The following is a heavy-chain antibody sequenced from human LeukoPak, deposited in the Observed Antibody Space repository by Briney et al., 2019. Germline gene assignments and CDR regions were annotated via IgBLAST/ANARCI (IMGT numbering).Heavy chain of an antibody. Sequence: GGSLRLSCAASGLIFSSYAMSWVRQAPGKGLEWLSTISNGGGSTYYSDSVKGRFTISRDNSRNTLYLQMNSLRAEDTAVYYCAKRAPYYFDYWGQGTLVTVSS. J-gene: IGHJ4*02. V-gene: IGHV3-23*01. CDR3: AKRAPYYFDY. CDR2: ISNGGGST. CDR1: GLIFSSYA.